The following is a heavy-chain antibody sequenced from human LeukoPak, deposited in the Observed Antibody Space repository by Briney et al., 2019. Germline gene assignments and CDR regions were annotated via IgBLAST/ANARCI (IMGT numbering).Heavy chain of an antibody. CDR1: GYTFTRYY. Sequence: ASVKVSCAASGYTFTRYYMHWVRQAPGQGLEWMGIINGNGGSTRYAQKFQGRVTITVDMSTSTVYMELNSLRSVDTAVYYCARDALYSYSPPGDYWGQGTLVTVSS. CDR2: INGNGGST. CDR3: ARDALYSYSPPGDY. D-gene: IGHD1-26*01. J-gene: IGHJ4*02. V-gene: IGHV1-46*01.